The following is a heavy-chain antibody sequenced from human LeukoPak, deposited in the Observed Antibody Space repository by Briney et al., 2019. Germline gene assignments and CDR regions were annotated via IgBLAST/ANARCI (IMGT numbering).Heavy chain of an antibody. CDR1: GFTFSSYW. J-gene: IGHJ6*03. CDR2: IEQDGSEK. V-gene: IGHV3-7*01. Sequence: GGSLRLSCAASGFTFSSYWMGWVRQAPGKGLEWVANIEQDGSEKYYVDSVKGRFTISRDNAKNSLYLQMNSLRAEDTAVYCCARARIAAAGNADYYYMDVWGKGTTVTVSS. CDR3: ARARIAAAGNADYYYMDV. D-gene: IGHD6-13*01.